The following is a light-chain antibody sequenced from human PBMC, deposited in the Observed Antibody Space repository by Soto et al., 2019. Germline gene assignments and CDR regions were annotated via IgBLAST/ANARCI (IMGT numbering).Light chain of an antibody. CDR2: DAS. CDR1: QSISSW. Sequence: EIQMTQSPSTLSASVGDRVTITCRASQSISSWLAWYQQKPGKAPKLLIYDASSLESGVPSRFSGSGSGTEFTLTISSLQPDDFATYYCQKYNSYSSWTFGQGTKV. CDR3: QKYNSYSSWT. J-gene: IGKJ1*01. V-gene: IGKV1-5*01.